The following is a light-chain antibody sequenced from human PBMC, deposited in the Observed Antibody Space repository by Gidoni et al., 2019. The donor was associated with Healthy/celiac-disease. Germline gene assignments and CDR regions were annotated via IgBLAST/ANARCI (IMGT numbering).Light chain of an antibody. CDR3: QQLNSYPWT. Sequence: IQLTQSPSSLSASVGDRVTITCRASQGISSYLAWYQQKPGKAPKLLIYAASTLQSGVPSRFSGSGSGTDFTLTISSLQPEDFATYYCQQLNSYPWTFGQGTKVEFK. V-gene: IGKV1-9*01. CDR1: QGISSY. J-gene: IGKJ1*01. CDR2: AAS.